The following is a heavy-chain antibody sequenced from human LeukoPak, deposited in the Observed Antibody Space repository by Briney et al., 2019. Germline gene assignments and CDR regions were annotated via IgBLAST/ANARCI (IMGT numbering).Heavy chain of an antibody. CDR2: IYPGDSDT. Sequence: GESLKISCKGSGYSFTSYWIGWVRQMPGKGLEWMGIIYPGDSDTRYSPSFQGQVTISADKSISTAHLQWSSLKASDTAMYYCARHAEMATRDSYYYYYYMDVWGKGTTVTVSS. CDR3: ARHAEMATRDSYYYYYYMDV. D-gene: IGHD5-24*01. CDR1: GYSFTSYW. J-gene: IGHJ6*03. V-gene: IGHV5-51*01.